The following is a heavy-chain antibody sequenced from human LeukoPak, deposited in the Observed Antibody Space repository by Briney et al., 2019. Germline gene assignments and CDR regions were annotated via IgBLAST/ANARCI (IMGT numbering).Heavy chain of an antibody. Sequence: GGSLRLSCAASGFTFSSYWIHWVRQAPGKGLVWVSHINSDGSSATYADSVEGRLTISRDNAKNTVYLQMNGLRAEDTAVYYCARGGVGCFDYWGQGALVTVSS. V-gene: IGHV3-74*01. J-gene: IGHJ4*02. CDR2: INSDGSSA. CDR3: ARGGVGCFDY. D-gene: IGHD6-19*01. CDR1: GFTFSSYW.